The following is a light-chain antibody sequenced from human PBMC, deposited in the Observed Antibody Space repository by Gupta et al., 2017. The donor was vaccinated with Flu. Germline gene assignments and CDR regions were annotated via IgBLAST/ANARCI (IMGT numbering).Light chain of an antibody. Sequence: EFVLTQSPAILSLFPGERATLSCRASQSVSSYLAWYQQKPGQAPRLLIYDTSNRATGIPTRFSGSGYGTDFTLTISSLEPEDFAVYYCQQRRSWPPYTFGQGTKVEIK. CDR1: QSVSSY. J-gene: IGKJ2*01. V-gene: IGKV3-11*01. CDR3: QQRRSWPPYT. CDR2: DTS.